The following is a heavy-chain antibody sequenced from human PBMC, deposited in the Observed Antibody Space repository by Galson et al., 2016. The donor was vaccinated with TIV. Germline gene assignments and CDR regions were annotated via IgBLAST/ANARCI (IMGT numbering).Heavy chain of an antibody. Sequence: SLRLSCAASGFTFSNYVMGWVRQAPGKGLEWVSSISDNGISRYYADSVKGRFTISRDNSRNMLYLQMNSLRAEDTALYFCTKFAMLGKIAIHFDYWGQGTLLTVSS. V-gene: IGHV3-23*01. CDR2: ISDNGISR. J-gene: IGHJ4*02. CDR3: TKFAMLGKIAIHFDY. CDR1: GFTFSNYV. D-gene: IGHD2-2*02.